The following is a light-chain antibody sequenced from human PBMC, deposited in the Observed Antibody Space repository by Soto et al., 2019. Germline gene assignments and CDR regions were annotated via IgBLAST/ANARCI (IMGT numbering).Light chain of an antibody. CDR2: DAS. J-gene: IGKJ5*01. CDR3: QQSSYWPIT. CDR1: QSGTTY. Sequence: NMLTQSPSTLSLSTMERATLSCSASQSGTTYLAWYKHKRGQAPRLLIYDASNRAAGIPARFRGSGSGADFTLTISFQEPEYFVVYYCQQSSYWPITFGQGTRLEI. V-gene: IGKV3-11*01.